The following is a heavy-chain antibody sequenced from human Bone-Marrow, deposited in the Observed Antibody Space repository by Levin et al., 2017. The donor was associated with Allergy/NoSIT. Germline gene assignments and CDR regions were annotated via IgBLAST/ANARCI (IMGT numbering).Heavy chain of an antibody. J-gene: IGHJ4*02. CDR2: SRNKANSYTT. CDR3: ARGSDSSGGRAIDY. Sequence: GGSLRLSCAASGFTFSDYYMDWVRQAPGKGLEWVGRSRNKANSYTTEYAASVRGRFTISRDDSKNSLYLQMNSLNIEDTAMYYCARGSDSSGGRAIDYWGQGTLVTVSS. D-gene: IGHD6-19*01. CDR1: GFTFSDYY. V-gene: IGHV3-72*01.